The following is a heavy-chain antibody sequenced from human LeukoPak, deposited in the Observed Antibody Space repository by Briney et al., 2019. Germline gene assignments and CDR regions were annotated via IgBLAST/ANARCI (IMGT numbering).Heavy chain of an antibody. CDR1: GFTFSSYW. Sequence: GGSLRLSCAASGFTFSSYWMHWVRQAPGKGLEYVSAISSNGGSTYYADSVKGRFTISRDNSKNTLYLQMSSLRPEDTAVYYCVKGIVVVTARAFDYWGQGTLVTVSS. D-gene: IGHD2-21*02. V-gene: IGHV3-64D*06. CDR2: ISSNGGST. J-gene: IGHJ4*02. CDR3: VKGIVVVTARAFDY.